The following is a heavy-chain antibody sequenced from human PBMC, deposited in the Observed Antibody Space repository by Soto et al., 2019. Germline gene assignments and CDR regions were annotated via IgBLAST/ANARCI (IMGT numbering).Heavy chain of an antibody. CDR3: ASQTLCSSTSCRYRYAGFYYYYYGMDV. Sequence: HLGGSLRLSCSASGFTFSSYAMSWVRQAPGKGLEWVSAIICSGGSTYYADSVKGRFTISRDNSKNTLYLQMNSLRAEDTAVYYCASQTLCSSTSCRYRYAGFYYYYYGMDVWGQGTTVTVSS. CDR1: GFTFSSYA. J-gene: IGHJ6*02. CDR2: IICSGGST. V-gene: IGHV3-23*01. D-gene: IGHD2-2*01.